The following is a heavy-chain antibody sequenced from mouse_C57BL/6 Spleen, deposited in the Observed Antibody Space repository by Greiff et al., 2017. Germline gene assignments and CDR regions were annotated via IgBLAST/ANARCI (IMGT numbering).Heavy chain of an antibody. Sequence: VQLQQSGAELVRPGASVTLSCKASGYTFTDYEMHWVKQTPVHGLEWIGAIDPETGGTAYNQKFKGKAILTADKSSSTAYMGLRSLTSEDSAVYYCTRRFITTVVAPYYYAMDYWGQGTSVTVSS. J-gene: IGHJ4*01. CDR1: GYTFTDYE. D-gene: IGHD1-1*01. V-gene: IGHV1-15*01. CDR3: TRRFITTVVAPYYYAMDY. CDR2: IDPETGGT.